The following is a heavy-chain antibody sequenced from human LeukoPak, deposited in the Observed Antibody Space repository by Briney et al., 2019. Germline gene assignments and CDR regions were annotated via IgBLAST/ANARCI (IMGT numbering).Heavy chain of an antibody. CDR3: ARGEAAAGRLNDFDY. V-gene: IGHV3-30-3*01. D-gene: IGHD6-13*01. CDR1: GFTFSSYA. J-gene: IGHJ4*02. Sequence: PGGSLRLSCAASGFTFSSYAMHWVRQAPGKGLEWVAVISYDGSNKYYADSVKGRFTISRDNSKNTLYLQMNSLRAEDTAVYYCARGEAAAGRLNDFDYWGQGTLVTVSS. CDR2: ISYDGSNK.